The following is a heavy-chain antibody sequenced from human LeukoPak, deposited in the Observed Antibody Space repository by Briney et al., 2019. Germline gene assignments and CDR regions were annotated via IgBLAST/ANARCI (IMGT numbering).Heavy chain of an antibody. CDR1: GFTFSSYS. Sequence: GGSLRLSCAASGFTFSSYSMNWVRQAPGKGLEWVSSISSSSSYIYYADSVKGRFTISRDNAKNSLYLQMNSLRAEDTAVYYCARAPPRVRGATSWVDWFDPWGQGTLVTVSS. J-gene: IGHJ5*02. D-gene: IGHD3-10*01. V-gene: IGHV3-21*01. CDR2: ISSSSSYI. CDR3: ARAPPRVRGATSWVDWFDP.